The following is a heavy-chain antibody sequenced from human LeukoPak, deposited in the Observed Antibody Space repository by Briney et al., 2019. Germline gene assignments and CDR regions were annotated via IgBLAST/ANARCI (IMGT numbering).Heavy chain of an antibody. J-gene: IGHJ3*02. D-gene: IGHD2-2*01. V-gene: IGHV3-23*01. CDR1: GFTFSDYV. Sequence: GGSLRLSCSGSGFTFSDYVMSWVRQAPGKGLEWVSCVSGSGGRGATYYTDSVKGRFTISRDNAENSLYLQMNSLRAEDTAVYYCARGTNNAFDIWGQGTIVTVSS. CDR3: ARGTNNAFDI. CDR2: VSGSGGRGAT.